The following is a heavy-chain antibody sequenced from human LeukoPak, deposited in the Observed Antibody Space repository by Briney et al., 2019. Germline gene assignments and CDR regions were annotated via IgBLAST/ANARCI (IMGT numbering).Heavy chain of an antibody. CDR3: ARENIAAANDY. J-gene: IGHJ4*02. CDR2: INPSGGST. Sequence: ASVKVSCKASGYTFTSYYMDWVRQAPGQGLEWMGIINPSGGSTSYAQKFQGRVTMTRDMSTSTAYMELSSLRSEDTAVYYCARENIAAANDYWGQGTLVTVSS. V-gene: IGHV1-46*01. CDR1: GYTFTSYY. D-gene: IGHD6-13*01.